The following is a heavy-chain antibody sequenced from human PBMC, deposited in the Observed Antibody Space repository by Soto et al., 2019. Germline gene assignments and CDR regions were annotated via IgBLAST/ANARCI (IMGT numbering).Heavy chain of an antibody. CDR2: ISGSGGST. J-gene: IGHJ5*02. CDR1: GFTFSSYA. D-gene: IGHD6-13*01. V-gene: IGHV3-23*01. CDR3: AKDLAAAPRSWFDP. Sequence: VGSLRLSCAASGFTFSSYAMSWVRQAPGKGLEWVSAISGSGGSTYYADSVKDRFTISRDNSKNTLYLQLNSLRAEDTAVYYCAKDLAAAPRSWFDPWGQGTLVTVSS.